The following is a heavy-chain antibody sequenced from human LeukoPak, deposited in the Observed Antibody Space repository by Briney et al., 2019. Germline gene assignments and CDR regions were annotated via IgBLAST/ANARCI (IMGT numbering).Heavy chain of an antibody. CDR2: IRSKAYGGTT. Sequence: GGSLRLSCAASGFTFSSYGMHWVRQAPGKGLEWVGFIRSKAYGGTTEYAASVEGRFTISRDDSKSIAYLQMNSPKTEDTAVYYCSRDLNWSFDYWGQGTLVTVSS. CDR1: GFTFSSYG. J-gene: IGHJ4*02. D-gene: IGHD1-1*01. CDR3: SRDLNWSFDY. V-gene: IGHV3-49*04.